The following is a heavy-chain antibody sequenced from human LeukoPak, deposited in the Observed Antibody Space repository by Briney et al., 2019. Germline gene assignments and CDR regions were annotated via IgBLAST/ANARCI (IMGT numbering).Heavy chain of an antibody. CDR1: GFTFSSYW. D-gene: IGHD3-3*01. CDR3: AKTIFGVVTDAFDI. J-gene: IGHJ3*02. V-gene: IGHV3-7*01. CDR2: IKQDGSEK. Sequence: GGSLRLSCAASGFTFSSYWMSWVRQAPGKGLEWVANIKQDGSEKYYVDSVKGRFTISRDNAKNSLYLQMNSLRAEDTAVYYCAKTIFGVVTDAFDIWGQGTMVTVSS.